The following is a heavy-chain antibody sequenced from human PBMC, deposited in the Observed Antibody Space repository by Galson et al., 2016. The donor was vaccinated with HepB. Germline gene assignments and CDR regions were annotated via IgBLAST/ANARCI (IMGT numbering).Heavy chain of an antibody. CDR1: GFTFSSYS. Sequence: SLRLSCAASGFTFSSYSVNWVRQAPGKGLEWVSSISSSSTYIYYADSVKGRFTISRDDAKTSLYLQMNSLRAEDTALYYCARTPGTYWFFDLWGRGTLVTVSS. D-gene: IGHD1-14*01. CDR3: ARTPGTYWFFDL. V-gene: IGHV3-21*06. J-gene: IGHJ2*01. CDR2: ISSSSTYI.